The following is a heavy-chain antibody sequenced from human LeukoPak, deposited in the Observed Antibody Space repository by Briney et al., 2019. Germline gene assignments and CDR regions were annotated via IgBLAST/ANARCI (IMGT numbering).Heavy chain of an antibody. Sequence: GGSLRLSCAASGFTFSSYAMHWVRQAPGKGLEYVSAISSNGGSTYYANSVKGRFTISRDNSKNTLYLQMGSLRAEDMAVYYCARGSRMVRGVNYYYYMDVWGKGTTVTVSS. CDR1: GFTFSSYA. CDR2: ISSNGGST. V-gene: IGHV3-64*01. D-gene: IGHD3-10*01. J-gene: IGHJ6*03. CDR3: ARGSRMVRGVNYYYYMDV.